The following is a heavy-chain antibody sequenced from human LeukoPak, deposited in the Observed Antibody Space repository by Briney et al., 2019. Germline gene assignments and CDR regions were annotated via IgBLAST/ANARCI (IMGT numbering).Heavy chain of an antibody. CDR3: AREDKVGATPY. J-gene: IGHJ4*02. V-gene: IGHV4-31*03. Sequence: PSQTLSLTCTVSGGSISSGGYYWSWIRQHPGKGLEWIGYIYHSGSTYYNPSPKSRVTISVDTSKNQFSLKLSSVTAADTAVYYCAREDKVGATPYWGQGTLVTVSS. D-gene: IGHD1-26*01. CDR1: GGSISSGGYY. CDR2: IYHSGST.